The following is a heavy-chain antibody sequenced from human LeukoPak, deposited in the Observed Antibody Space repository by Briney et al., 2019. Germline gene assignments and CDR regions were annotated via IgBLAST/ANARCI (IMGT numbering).Heavy chain of an antibody. CDR2: IYYSGST. CDR3: AREVKKEILHNWFDP. D-gene: IGHD4-11*01. J-gene: IGHJ5*02. CDR1: GGSISSYY. V-gene: IGHV4-59*01. Sequence: SETLSLTCTVSGGSISSYYWSWMRQPPGKGLELIGYIYYSGSTNYNPSLKSRVTISVDTSKNQFSLKLSSVTAADTAVYYCAREVKKEILHNWFDPWGQGTLVTVSS.